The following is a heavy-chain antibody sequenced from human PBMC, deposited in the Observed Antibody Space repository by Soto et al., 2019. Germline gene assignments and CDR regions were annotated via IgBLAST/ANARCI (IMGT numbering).Heavy chain of an antibody. CDR3: AREITDYGMDV. CDR1: GYTFTSYD. Sequence: QVQLVQSGAEVKKPGASVKVSCKASGYTFTSYDLNWVRQATGQGLEWMGWTNPNSGNTGYAQKFQGRVTMTRNTSISTAYTELSSLRSAATAVYYCAREITDYGMDVWGQGTTVTVSS. V-gene: IGHV1-8*01. J-gene: IGHJ6*02. CDR2: TNPNSGNT. D-gene: IGHD1-20*01.